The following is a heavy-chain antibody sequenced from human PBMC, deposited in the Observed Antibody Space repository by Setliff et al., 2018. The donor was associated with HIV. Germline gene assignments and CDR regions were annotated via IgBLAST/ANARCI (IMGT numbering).Heavy chain of an antibody. CDR1: GFSMSNFYY. D-gene: IGHD3-10*01. CDR2: VYHRGET. Sequence: LSLTCAVSGFSMSNFYYWGWIRQPPGKGLEWIGSVYHRGETYYKPSLKGRVTTSIDSSKSQISLNVTSVTAADTAVYYCTRRDVSPLWFGQFDYWGQGILVTVSS. V-gene: IGHV4-38-2*01. J-gene: IGHJ4*02. CDR3: TRRDVSPLWFGQFDY.